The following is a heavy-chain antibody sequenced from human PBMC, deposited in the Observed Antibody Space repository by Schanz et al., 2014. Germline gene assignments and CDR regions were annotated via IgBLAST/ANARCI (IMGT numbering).Heavy chain of an antibody. V-gene: IGHV3-11*01. CDR3: AREKRRTEVVLDH. CDR1: GFTFRDYQ. CDR2: ITSGSAK. Sequence: QVQLVESGGGLVKPGGSLRLSCTASGFTFRDYQMTWIRQAPGKGLEWVSYITSGSAKFYADSVKGRFTISRDNAKNSLYLQMNSLRASPSAVYYCAREKRRTEVVLDHWGQGTLVTVS. J-gene: IGHJ4*02.